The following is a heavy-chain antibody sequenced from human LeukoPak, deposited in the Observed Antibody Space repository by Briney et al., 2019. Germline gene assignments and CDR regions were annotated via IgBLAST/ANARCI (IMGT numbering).Heavy chain of an antibody. CDR2: IYSGGSK. J-gene: IGHJ4*02. CDR3: ARDRIAVAATETSFDY. V-gene: IGHV3-66*01. CDR1: GFTVVTNY. D-gene: IGHD6-19*01. Sequence: GGSLRLSCAASGFTVVTNYINWVRQPPGKGLEWVSVIYSGGSKYYADSVKGRFTTSRDNSKNTVYLQMNSLRAEDTAVYYCARDRIAVAATETSFDYWGQGTLVTVSS.